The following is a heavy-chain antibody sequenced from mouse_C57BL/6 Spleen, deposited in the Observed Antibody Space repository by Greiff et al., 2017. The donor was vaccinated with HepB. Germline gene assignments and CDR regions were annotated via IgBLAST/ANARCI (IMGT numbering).Heavy chain of an antibody. CDR1: GYAFSSYW. Sequence: VKLQESGAELVKPGASVKISCKASGYAFSSYWMNWVKQRPGKGLEWIGQIYPGDGDTNYNGKFKGKATLTADKSSSTAYMQLSSLTSEDSAVYFCARLNYGTLDYAMDYWGQGTSVTVSS. V-gene: IGHV1-80*01. CDR3: ARLNYGTLDYAMDY. J-gene: IGHJ4*01. CDR2: IYPGDGDT. D-gene: IGHD1-1*01.